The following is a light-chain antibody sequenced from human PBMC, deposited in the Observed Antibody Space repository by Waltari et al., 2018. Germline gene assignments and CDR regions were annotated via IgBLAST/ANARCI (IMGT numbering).Light chain of an antibody. CDR3: QSYGSFSQT. Sequence: DLQMTQSPSTLPASVGDRVTITCRASQSISPWLAWYQQKDGQAPNVDIYKTSLLQSGVPSRFSGSGSGTEFTLTISSLQPDDFATYYGQSYGSFSQTFGQGTRVDMK. J-gene: IGKJ1*01. CDR2: KTS. CDR1: QSISPW. V-gene: IGKV1-5*03.